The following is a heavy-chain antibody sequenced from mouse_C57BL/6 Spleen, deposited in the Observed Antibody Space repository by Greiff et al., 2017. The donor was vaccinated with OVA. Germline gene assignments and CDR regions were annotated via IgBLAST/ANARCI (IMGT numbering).Heavy chain of an antibody. Sequence: EVQLQQSGPELVKPGASVKISCKASGYTFTDYYMNWVKQSHGKSLEWIGDINPNNGGTSYNQKFKGKATLTVDKSSSTAYMELRSLTSEDSAVYYCARGEFYYYGGLDYWGQGTTLTVSS. J-gene: IGHJ2*01. CDR2: INPNNGGT. V-gene: IGHV1-26*01. CDR1: GYTFTDYY. CDR3: ARGEFYYYGGLDY. D-gene: IGHD1-1*01.